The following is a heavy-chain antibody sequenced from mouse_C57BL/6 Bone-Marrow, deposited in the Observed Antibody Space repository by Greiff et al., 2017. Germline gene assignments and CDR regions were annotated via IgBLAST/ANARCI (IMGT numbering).Heavy chain of an antibody. CDR2: IDPSDSYT. D-gene: IGHD1-1*01. V-gene: IGHV1-69*01. Sequence: VQLQQPGAELVMPGASVKLSCKASGYTFTSYWMHWVKQRPGQGLEWIGEIDPSDSYTNYNQKFKGKSTLTVDKSSSTDYMQHSSLTSEDSAVYYCAIEVYYSSSYYLYFDVWGTGTTVTVSS. CDR1: GYTFTSYW. J-gene: IGHJ1*03. CDR3: AIEVYYSSSYYLYFDV.